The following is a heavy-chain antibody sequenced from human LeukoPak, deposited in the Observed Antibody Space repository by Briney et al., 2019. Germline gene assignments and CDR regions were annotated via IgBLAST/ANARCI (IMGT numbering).Heavy chain of an antibody. CDR1: GFTFSSYW. V-gene: IGHV3-7*01. J-gene: IGHJ6*03. Sequence: GGSLRLSCAASGFTFSSYWMSWVPQAPGKGLEWVANIKQDGSEKYYVDSVKGRFTISRDNAKNSLYLQMNSLRAEDTAVYYCARDPYTVTSYYYYMDVWGKGTTVTVSS. D-gene: IGHD4-17*01. CDR2: IKQDGSEK. CDR3: ARDPYTVTSYYYYMDV.